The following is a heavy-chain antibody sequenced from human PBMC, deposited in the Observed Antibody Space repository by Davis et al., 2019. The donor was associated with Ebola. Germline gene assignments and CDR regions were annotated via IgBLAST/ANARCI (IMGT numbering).Heavy chain of an antibody. Sequence: SGPTLVKPTQTLTLTCTFSGFSLSTSGMRVGWIRQPPGKALEWLARIDWDDDKFYSTSQKTRLTISKDTSKNQVVLTMTNMDPVDTAIYFCARIAAVPGYYFDYWGQGTLVTVSS. CDR1: GFSLSTSGMR. J-gene: IGHJ4*02. CDR3: ARIAAVPGYYFDY. V-gene: IGHV2-70*04. CDR2: IDWDDDK. D-gene: IGHD6-13*01.